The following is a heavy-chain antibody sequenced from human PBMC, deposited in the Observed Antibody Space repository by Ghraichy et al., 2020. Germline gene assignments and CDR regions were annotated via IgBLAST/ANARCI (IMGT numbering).Heavy chain of an antibody. Sequence: SETLSLTCAVYGGSFSGYYWSWIRQPPGQGLEWIGEINHSGSTNYNPSLKSRVTISVYTSKNQFSLKLSSVTAADTAVYYCTVVPAAINYYYGMDVWGQGTTVTVSS. D-gene: IGHD2-2*02. CDR2: INHSGST. CDR3: TVVPAAINYYYGMDV. V-gene: IGHV4-34*01. CDR1: GGSFSGYY. J-gene: IGHJ6*02.